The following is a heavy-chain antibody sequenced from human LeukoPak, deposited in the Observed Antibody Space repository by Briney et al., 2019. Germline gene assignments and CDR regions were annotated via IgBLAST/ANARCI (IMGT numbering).Heavy chain of an antibody. CDR2: INHSGST. V-gene: IGHV4-34*01. J-gene: IGHJ4*02. CDR3: ARAAYSGYFDY. D-gene: IGHD1-26*01. CDR1: GGSFSGYY. Sequence: SETLSLTCAVYGGSFSGYYWSWIRQPPGKGLEWIGEINHSGSTNYNPSLKSRVTISVDTSKNQFSLKLSSVTAADTAVYYCARAAYSGYFDYWGQGTLVTVSS.